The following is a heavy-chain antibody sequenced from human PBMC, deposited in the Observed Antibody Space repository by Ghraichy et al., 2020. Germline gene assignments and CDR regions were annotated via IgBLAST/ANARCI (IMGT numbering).Heavy chain of an antibody. Sequence: GGSLRLSCAASGFTFSSYSMHWVRQAPGKGLEWVSSLSSKGHFLYYADSVNGRFTISRDNAKNSLYLQLNSLTAEDSAVYYCAKALLFCSGGGCLPLHPFDFWGQGTLVTVSS. V-gene: IGHV3-21*01. D-gene: IGHD2-15*01. J-gene: IGHJ4*02. CDR1: GFTFSSYS. CDR3: AKALLFCSGGGCLPLHPFDF. CDR2: LSSKGHFL.